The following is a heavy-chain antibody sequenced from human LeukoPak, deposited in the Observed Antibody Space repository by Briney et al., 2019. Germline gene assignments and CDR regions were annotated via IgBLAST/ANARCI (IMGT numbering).Heavy chain of an antibody. V-gene: IGHV3-53*01. J-gene: IGHJ3*02. CDR3: ARGLIRVSAFDI. Sequence: GGSLRLSCAASGLPFSSFVMHWVRQAPGRGLEWVSVIYSDGRTYYADSVKGRFTISRDNSKNALYLQMNSLRAEDTAVYYCARGLIRVSAFDIWGQGTMVTVSS. CDR2: IYSDGRT. D-gene: IGHD3-16*01. CDR1: GLPFSSFV.